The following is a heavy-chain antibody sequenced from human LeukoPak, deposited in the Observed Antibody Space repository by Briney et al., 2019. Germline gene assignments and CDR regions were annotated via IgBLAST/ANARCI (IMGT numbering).Heavy chain of an antibody. CDR1: GFTFSGSA. J-gene: IGHJ4*02. CDR2: IRSTANGYAT. D-gene: IGHD3-10*01. Sequence: GGSLRLSCAASGFTFSGSALHWVRQASGKGLEWVGRIRSTANGYATAYAASVKGRFTISRDDSKNTAYLQMNSLRAEDTAVYYCANLFRPVRGVNPYYFDYWGQGTLVTVSS. V-gene: IGHV3-73*01. CDR3: ANLFRPVRGVNPYYFDY.